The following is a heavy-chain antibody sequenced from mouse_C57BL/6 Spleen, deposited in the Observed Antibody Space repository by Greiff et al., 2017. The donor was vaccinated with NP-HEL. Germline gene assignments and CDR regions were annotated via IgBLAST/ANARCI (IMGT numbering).Heavy chain of an antibody. Sequence: EVKLMESGGGLVKPGGSLKLSCAASGFTFSDYGMHWVRQAPEKGLEWVAYISSGSSSIYYADTVKGRFTISRDNAKNTLFLQMTSLRSEDTAMYYCARDGYSSYYAMDYWGQGTSVTVSS. V-gene: IGHV5-17*01. J-gene: IGHJ4*01. CDR2: ISSGSSSI. D-gene: IGHD2-3*01. CDR3: ARDGYSSYYAMDY. CDR1: GFTFSDYG.